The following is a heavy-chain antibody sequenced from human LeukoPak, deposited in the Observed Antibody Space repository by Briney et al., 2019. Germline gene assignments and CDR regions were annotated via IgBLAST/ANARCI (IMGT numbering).Heavy chain of an antibody. CDR2: INHSGST. V-gene: IGHV4-38-2*02. CDR1: GYSISSGYY. Sequence: SETLSLTCSVSGYSISSGYYWDWIRQPPGKGLEWIGEINHSGSTNYNPSLKSRVTISVDTSKNQFSLKLSSVTAADTAVYYCARHGSSGKGSSWEGGFDYWGQGTLVTVSS. D-gene: IGHD6-13*01. J-gene: IGHJ4*02. CDR3: ARHGSSGKGSSWEGGFDY.